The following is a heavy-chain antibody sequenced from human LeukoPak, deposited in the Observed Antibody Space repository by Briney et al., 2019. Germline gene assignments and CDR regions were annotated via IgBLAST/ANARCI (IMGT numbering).Heavy chain of an antibody. Sequence: GGSLRLSCAASGFTFSSYSMNWVRQAPGKGLEWVSYISSSSSTIYYADSVKGRFTISRDNAKNSLYLQMNSLRAEDTAVYYCARRTVYCSSTGCSNWGQGTLVTVSS. V-gene: IGHV3-48*01. J-gene: IGHJ4*02. CDR3: ARRTVYCSSTGCSN. D-gene: IGHD2-2*01. CDR1: GFTFSSYS. CDR2: ISSSSSTI.